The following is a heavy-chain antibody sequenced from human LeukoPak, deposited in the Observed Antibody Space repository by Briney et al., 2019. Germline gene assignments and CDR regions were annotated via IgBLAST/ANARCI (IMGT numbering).Heavy chain of an antibody. D-gene: IGHD4-17*01. CDR3: AKIFTVTKRYDY. CDR2: ISGGGGST. CDR1: GFTFSSYA. Sequence: QAGGSLRLSCAASGFTFSSYAMSWVRQAPGKGLEWVSAISGGGGSTYYADSVKGRFTISRDNSKNTLYLQMNSLRAEDTAVYYCAKIFTVTKRYDYWGQGTLVTVSS. V-gene: IGHV3-23*01. J-gene: IGHJ4*02.